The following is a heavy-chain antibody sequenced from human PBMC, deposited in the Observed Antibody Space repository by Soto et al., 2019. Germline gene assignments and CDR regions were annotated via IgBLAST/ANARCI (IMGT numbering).Heavy chain of an antibody. V-gene: IGHV3-7*05. D-gene: IGHD6-19*01. CDR1: GFTFSSYW. CDR2: IKQDGSEK. Sequence: GGSLRLSCAASGFTFSSYWMSWVRQAPGKGLEWVANIKQDGSEKYYVDSVKGRFTISRDNAKNSLYLQMNSLRAEDTAVYYCARDALGSSGWYGFDYWGQGTLVTVSS. J-gene: IGHJ4*02. CDR3: ARDALGSSGWYGFDY.